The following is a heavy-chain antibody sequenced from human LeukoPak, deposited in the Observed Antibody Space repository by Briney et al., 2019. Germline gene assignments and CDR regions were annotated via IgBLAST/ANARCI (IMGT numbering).Heavy chain of an antibody. V-gene: IGHV4-39*07. D-gene: IGHD4-23*01. CDR2: IYYSGST. J-gene: IGHJ3*02. Sequence: SETLSLTCTVADDSISSSSYYWGWIRQPPGKELEWMGSIYYSGSTYYNPSLNSRVTISVDTSKNQFSLKLSSVTAADTAVYYCARDYLGGNPDAFDIWGQGTMVTVSS. CDR3: ARDYLGGNPDAFDI. CDR1: DDSISSSSYY.